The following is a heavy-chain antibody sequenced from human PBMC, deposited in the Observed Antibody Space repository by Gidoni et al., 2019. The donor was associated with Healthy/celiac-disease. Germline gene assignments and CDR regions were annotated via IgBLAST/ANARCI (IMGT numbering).Heavy chain of an antibody. J-gene: IGHJ5*02. D-gene: IGHD3-16*02. CDR3: ARVCIWGSYRYISVSWFDP. CDR2: INHSGST. Sequence: QVQLQQWGAGLLKPSATLSITCAVYGGSFSGYYWSWIRQPPGKGLEWIGEINHSGSTNDTPSLKSRVTISVDTSKNQFSLKLSSVTAADTAVYYCARVCIWGSYRYISVSWFDPWGQGTLVTVSS. V-gene: IGHV4-34*01. CDR1: GGSFSGYY.